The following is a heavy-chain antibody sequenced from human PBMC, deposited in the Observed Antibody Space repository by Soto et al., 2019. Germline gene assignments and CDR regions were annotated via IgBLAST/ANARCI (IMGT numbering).Heavy chain of an antibody. CDR3: AKGSTLGGWGGRDF. CDR1: GFTFDDYA. CDR2: ISWNSGSI. J-gene: IGHJ6*02. D-gene: IGHD3-16*01. V-gene: IGHV3-9*01. Sequence: EVPLVESGGGLVQPGRSLRLSCAASGFTFDDYAMHWVRQAPGKGLEWVSGISWNSGSIGYADSVKGRFSISRDNAKSSLYLQRKSLRADDTALFYWAKGSTLGGWGGRDFWGQGTTVTVSS.